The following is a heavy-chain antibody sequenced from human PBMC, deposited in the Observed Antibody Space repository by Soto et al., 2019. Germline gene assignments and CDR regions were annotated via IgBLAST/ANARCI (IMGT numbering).Heavy chain of an antibody. D-gene: IGHD2-2*01. Sequence: GGCLRLSCAASGVTFSTYSMNWVRQAPGKGLEWVAYINSTGTIKYYAGSVKGRFTISRDNAKNSLYLQMNSLRAEDTAVYYCARMSSSISPGCWGQGTLVTVSS. CDR3: ARMSSSISPGC. CDR2: INSTGTIK. J-gene: IGHJ4*02. CDR1: GVTFSTYS. V-gene: IGHV3-48*01.